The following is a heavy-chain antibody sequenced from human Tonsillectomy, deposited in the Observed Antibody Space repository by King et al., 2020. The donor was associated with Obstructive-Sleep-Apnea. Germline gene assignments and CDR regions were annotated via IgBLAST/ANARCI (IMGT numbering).Heavy chain of an antibody. J-gene: IGHJ6*02. Sequence: GAGRGERGEGLCVNGAGSGGSIRRGGCYWSGIRKHPGKGLEGMGYSFYIGSTYYNPARKRRVTMSVATSKNQVSLKLSSVTAADTAVYYCARSRGGVVDVWRQGTTVTVSS. CDR2: SFYIGST. D-gene: IGHD3-10*01. V-gene: IGHV4-31*11. CDR1: GGSIRRGGCY. CDR3: ARSRGGVVDV.